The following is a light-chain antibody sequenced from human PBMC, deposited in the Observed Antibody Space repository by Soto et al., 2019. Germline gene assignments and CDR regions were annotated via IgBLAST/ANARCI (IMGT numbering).Light chain of an antibody. Sequence: QSALTQPPSASGSPGQSVTISCTGAGSDVGAYNYVSWYQQHPGKAPKLMIFEVSKRPSGVPDRFAGSKSGSTASLTVSGLQAEDEADYYCISYIPSTTTHWVFGGGTQLTVL. V-gene: IGLV2-8*01. CDR1: GSDVGAYNY. CDR3: ISYIPSTTTHWV. J-gene: IGLJ3*02. CDR2: EVS.